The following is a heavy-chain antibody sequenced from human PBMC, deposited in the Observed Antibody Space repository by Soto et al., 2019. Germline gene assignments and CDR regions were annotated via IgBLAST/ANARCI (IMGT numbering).Heavy chain of an antibody. V-gene: IGHV4-31*03. CDR3: ARGLLKGYYYDSSGPHPFDY. Sequence: PSETLSLTCTVSGGSISSGGYYWSWIRQHPGKGLEWIGYIYYSGSTYYNPSLKSRVTISVDTSKNQFSLKLSSVTAADTAVYYCARGLLKGYYYDSSGPHPFDYWGQGTLVTVSS. CDR1: GGSISSGGYY. CDR2: IYYSGST. J-gene: IGHJ4*02. D-gene: IGHD3-22*01.